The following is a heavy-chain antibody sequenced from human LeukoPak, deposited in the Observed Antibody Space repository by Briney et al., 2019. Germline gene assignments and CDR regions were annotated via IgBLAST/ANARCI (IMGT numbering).Heavy chain of an antibody. J-gene: IGHJ4*02. CDR1: GGSISSHY. CDR2: IYYSGST. CDR3: ARATTRYDSSGYYFDY. Sequence: PSETLSLTCTVSGGSISSHYWSWIRQPPGKGLEWIGYIYYSGSTNYNPSLKSRVTISVDTSKNQLSLKLSSVTAADTAVYYCARATTRYDSSGYYFDYWGQGTLVTVSS. D-gene: IGHD3-22*01. V-gene: IGHV4-59*11.